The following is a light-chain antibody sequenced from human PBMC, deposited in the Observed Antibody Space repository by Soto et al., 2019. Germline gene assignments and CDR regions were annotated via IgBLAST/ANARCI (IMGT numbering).Light chain of an antibody. CDR2: GAS. V-gene: IGKV3-20*01. CDR1: QSVSSSY. Sequence: EIVLTQSPGTLSLSPGERATLSCRASQSVSSSYLAWYQXXXXXAPRLLVYGASIRATGIPXXXXXXXXXXXXXXXISRLEPEDFAVYYCQQYGSSPLTFGGGTKVEIK. J-gene: IGKJ4*01. CDR3: QQYGSSPLT.